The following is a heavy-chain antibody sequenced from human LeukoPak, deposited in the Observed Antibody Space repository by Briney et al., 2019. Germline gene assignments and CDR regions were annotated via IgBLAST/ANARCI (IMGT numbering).Heavy chain of an antibody. Sequence: ASVRVSCKASGYTFSGYYIHWVRQVSGQGLEWMGWINPNSGGTNYAQKFHDRVNVTRDTSISTAYMEVSSLTSDDTAIYYCAIVRIGVAGTSFDYWGQGTLVTISS. CDR1: GYTFSGYY. J-gene: IGHJ4*02. V-gene: IGHV1-2*02. CDR3: AIVRIGVAGTSFDY. CDR2: INPNSGGT. D-gene: IGHD6-19*01.